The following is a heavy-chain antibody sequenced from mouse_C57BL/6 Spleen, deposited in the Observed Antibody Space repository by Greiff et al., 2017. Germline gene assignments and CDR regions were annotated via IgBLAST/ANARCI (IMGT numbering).Heavy chain of an antibody. D-gene: IGHD3-2*02. Sequence: QVQLKESGAELVRPGASVKLSCKASGYTFTDYYINWVKQRPGQGLEWIARIYPGSGNTYYNEKFKGKATLTAEKSSSTAYMQLSSLTSEDSAVYFCASAAQATLDYWGQGTTLTVSS. J-gene: IGHJ2*01. V-gene: IGHV1-76*01. CDR3: ASAAQATLDY. CDR2: IYPGSGNT. CDR1: GYTFTDYY.